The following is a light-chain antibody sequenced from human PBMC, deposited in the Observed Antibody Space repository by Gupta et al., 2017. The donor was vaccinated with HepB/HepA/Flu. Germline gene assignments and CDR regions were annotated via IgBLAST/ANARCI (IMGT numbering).Light chain of an antibody. CDR3: QQRSNWS. CDR2: DAS. J-gene: IGKJ5*01. V-gene: IGKV3-11*01. CDR1: QSVSSY. Sequence: EIVSTQSPATLSLSPGERATLSCRASQSVSSYLAWHQQKPGQAPRLLIYDASNRATGIPARFSGSGSGTDFTLTISSLEPEDFAVYYCQQRSNWSFGQGTRLEIK.